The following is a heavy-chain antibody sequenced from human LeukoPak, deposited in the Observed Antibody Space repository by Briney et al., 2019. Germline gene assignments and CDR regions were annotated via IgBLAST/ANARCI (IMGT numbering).Heavy chain of an antibody. J-gene: IGHJ4*02. Sequence: PSETLSLTWTVSGXSISSYYWSWIRQPPGKGLEWIGYIYYSGSTNYNPSLKSRVTMSIDTSKNQFSLKLSSATAADTAVYYCASLAQYNGGRWADYWGQGTLVTVSS. CDR2: IYYSGST. CDR1: GXSISSYY. V-gene: IGHV4-59*08. D-gene: IGHD1-26*01. CDR3: ASLAQYNGGRWADY.